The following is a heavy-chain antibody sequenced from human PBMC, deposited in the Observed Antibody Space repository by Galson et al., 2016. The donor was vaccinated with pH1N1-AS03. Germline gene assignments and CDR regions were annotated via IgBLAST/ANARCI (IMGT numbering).Heavy chain of an antibody. Sequence: CAISGDSVSSNTAAWSWIRQSPSRGLEWLGRTYYRSRWYNDYAVFVTSRITITPDTSKNQFSLQLKFVTPEDTAIYYRARDHLGAGPAFDYWGQGTLVTVSS. J-gene: IGHJ4*02. CDR3: ARDHLGAGPAFDY. V-gene: IGHV6-1*01. D-gene: IGHD1-26*01. CDR1: GDSVSSNTAA. CDR2: TYYRSRWYN.